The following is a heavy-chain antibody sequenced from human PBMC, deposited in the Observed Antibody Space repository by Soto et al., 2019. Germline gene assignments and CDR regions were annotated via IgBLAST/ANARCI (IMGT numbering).Heavy chain of an antibody. V-gene: IGHV3-23*01. D-gene: IGHD4-17*01. Sequence: EVQLLESGGGLVQPGGSLRLSCAASGFTFSSYVMSWVRQAPGKGLEWVSAISGSGGNTYYADSVKGRFTISRDNSTDTLYLQMNSLRAEDTAVYFCAKDKSRGVTVNADFWGQGTLVTVSS. CDR1: GFTFSSYV. CDR3: AKDKSRGVTVNADF. CDR2: ISGSGGNT. J-gene: IGHJ4*02.